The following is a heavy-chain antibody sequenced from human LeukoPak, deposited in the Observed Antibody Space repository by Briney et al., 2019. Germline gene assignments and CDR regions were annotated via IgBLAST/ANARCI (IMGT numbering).Heavy chain of an antibody. D-gene: IGHD6-13*01. CDR1: GFTFNTYA. J-gene: IGHJ4*02. Sequence: GGSLRLSCAASGFTFNTYAMNWVRQAPGKGLEWVSTITHRGGSTYYADSVKGRFTIPRDNSNDTLYLQMNSLRAEDTAVYHCAKGHSSSWYFHYWGQGTLVTVSS. CDR2: ITHRGGST. CDR3: AKGHSSSWYFHY. V-gene: IGHV3-23*01.